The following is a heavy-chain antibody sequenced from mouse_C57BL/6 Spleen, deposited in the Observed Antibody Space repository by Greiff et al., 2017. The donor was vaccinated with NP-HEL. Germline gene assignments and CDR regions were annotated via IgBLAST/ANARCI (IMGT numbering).Heavy chain of an antibody. V-gene: IGHV1-52*01. D-gene: IGHD1-1*01. CDR3: ARDLNYYGSYAMDY. J-gene: IGHJ4*01. Sequence: QVQLQQPGAELVRPGSSVKLSCKASGYTFTSYWMHWVKQRPIQGLEWIGNIDPSDSETHYNQKFKDKATLTVDKSSSTAYMQLSSLTSEDSAVYYCARDLNYYGSYAMDYWGQGTSVTVSS. CDR2: IDPSDSET. CDR1: GYTFTSYW.